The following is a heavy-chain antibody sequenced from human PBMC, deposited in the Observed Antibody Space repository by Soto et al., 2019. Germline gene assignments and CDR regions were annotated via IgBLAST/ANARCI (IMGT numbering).Heavy chain of an antibody. D-gene: IGHD3-10*01. J-gene: IGHJ6*02. V-gene: IGHV3-23*01. CDR1: GFTRTTYA. CDR3: ARGGADHYHYGMDV. CDR2: MNGAGTST. Sequence: GGAVRVSCAASGFTRTTYAMTWVRQPPGKGLEWVSSMNGAGTSTSYADSVKGRFTTSRDNSKNTLYLEMNSLRAEDTAVYYCARGGADHYHYGMDVWGQGTTVPVSS.